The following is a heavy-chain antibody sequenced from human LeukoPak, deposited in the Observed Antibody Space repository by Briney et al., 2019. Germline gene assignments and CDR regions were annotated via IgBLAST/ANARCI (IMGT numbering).Heavy chain of an antibody. J-gene: IGHJ6*03. CDR3: ARGRNYYVSGHPLYYSYYYYMHV. D-gene: IGHD3-10*01. CDR1: GYTLTSHG. V-gene: IGHV1-18*01. Sequence: ASVKVSCKVSGYTLTSHGITWVRQAPGQGLEWMGWISPYNGGTSYAQRFQGRLTMTTDSSTATAYMELRSLSSDDTAVYYCARGRNYYVSGHPLYYSYYYYMHVWGKGTTVTVSS. CDR2: ISPYNGGT.